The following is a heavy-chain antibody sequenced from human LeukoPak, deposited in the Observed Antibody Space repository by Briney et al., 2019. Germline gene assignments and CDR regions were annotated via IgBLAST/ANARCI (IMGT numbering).Heavy chain of an antibody. CDR1: GFTFSSYS. V-gene: IGHV3-21*01. J-gene: IGHJ4*02. D-gene: IGHD3-22*01. Sequence: GGSLRLSCAASGFTFSSYSMNWVRQAPGKGLEWVSSISSSSSYIYYADSAKGRFTVSRDNAKNSLYLQMNSLRAEDTAVYYCASEYYYDSSGYYYVSSYFDYWGQGALVTVSS. CDR3: ASEYYYDSSGYYYVSSYFDY. CDR2: ISSSSSYI.